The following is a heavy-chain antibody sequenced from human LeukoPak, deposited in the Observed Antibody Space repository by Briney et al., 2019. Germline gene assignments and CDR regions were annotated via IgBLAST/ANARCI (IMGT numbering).Heavy chain of an antibody. CDR2: IHHSGDT. V-gene: IGHV4-59*08. Sequence: PSETLSLTCSVSGASIRSSYWTWIRQPPGKGLEWIGKIHHSGDTNRNPSLKSRVTVSLDTSRSQFSLRLSSVTAADTAVYYCARGSGWLGSWGQGTLVTVSS. D-gene: IGHD6-19*01. J-gene: IGHJ5*01. CDR3: ARGSGWLGS. CDR1: GASIRSSY.